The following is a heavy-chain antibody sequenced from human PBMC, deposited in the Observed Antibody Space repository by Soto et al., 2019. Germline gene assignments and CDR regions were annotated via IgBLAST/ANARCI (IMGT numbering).Heavy chain of an antibody. Sequence: EVQLLESGGGLVQPGGSLRLSCAASGFTFGTYAMNWLRQAPGRGLECVSFISGSGRTTYYADSVKGRFTVSRDNSKNTMYLQMTSLRAEDTALYYRAKFRGPSYSYYYMDVWGKGTTVTVSS. CDR3: AKFRGPSYSYYYMDV. CDR2: ISGSGRTT. V-gene: IGHV3-23*01. D-gene: IGHD3-16*01. J-gene: IGHJ6*03. CDR1: GFTFGTYA.